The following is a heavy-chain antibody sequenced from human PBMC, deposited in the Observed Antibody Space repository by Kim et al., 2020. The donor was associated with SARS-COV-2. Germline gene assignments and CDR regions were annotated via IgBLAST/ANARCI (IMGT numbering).Heavy chain of an antibody. J-gene: IGHJ4*02. Sequence: PTLKSRVTISVDASKNHFSLKQSSVTAADTAVYYCASQLLWFGELSYIDYWGQGTLVTVSS. D-gene: IGHD3-10*01. V-gene: IGHV4-39*01. CDR3: ASQLLWFGELSYIDY.